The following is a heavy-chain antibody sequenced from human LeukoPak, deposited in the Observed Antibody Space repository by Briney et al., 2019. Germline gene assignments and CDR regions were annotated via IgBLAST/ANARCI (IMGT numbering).Heavy chain of an antibody. Sequence: SETLSLTCIVSGGSISLSYYYWGWIRQPPGKALEWIGSVYYSGTTSYNPSLKSRVTISVDMSKNHFSLRLSSVTAADTAMYYCARGTLYSGWSYYFDYWGQGSQVTVSS. CDR1: GGSISLSYYY. CDR3: ARGTLYSGWSYYFDY. V-gene: IGHV4-39*07. CDR2: VYYSGTT. J-gene: IGHJ4*02. D-gene: IGHD6-19*01.